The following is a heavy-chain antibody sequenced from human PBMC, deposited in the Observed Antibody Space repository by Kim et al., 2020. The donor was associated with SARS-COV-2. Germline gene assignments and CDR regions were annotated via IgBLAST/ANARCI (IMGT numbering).Heavy chain of an antibody. V-gene: IGHV4-31*03. CDR3: ARDRWFGELSGFGY. CDR2: LYYSKSS. Sequence: SETLSLTCSVSGVSINSGGFYWSWIRQFPGKGLEWIGSLYYSKSSKYNPSLKSRISMSVDTSKNHFSLELTSMTAADTAVYYCARDRWFGELSGFGYWGQGILVSVSP. J-gene: IGHJ4*02. CDR1: GVSINSGGFY. D-gene: IGHD3-10*01.